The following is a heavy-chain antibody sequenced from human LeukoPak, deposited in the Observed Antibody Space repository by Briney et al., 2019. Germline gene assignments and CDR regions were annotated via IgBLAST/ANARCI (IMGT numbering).Heavy chain of an antibody. D-gene: IGHD1-7*01. CDR1: GGSIRSYY. CDR3: AREITGTTWAFDI. V-gene: IGHV4-59*08. CDR2: IYYSGST. J-gene: IGHJ3*02. Sequence: SETLSLTCTVSGGSIRSYYWSWIRQPPGQGLQWIGYIYYSGSTKYNPSLKSRVTITVDTSKNQFSLRLSSVTAADTAVYCCAREITGTTWAFDIWGEGTLVTVSS.